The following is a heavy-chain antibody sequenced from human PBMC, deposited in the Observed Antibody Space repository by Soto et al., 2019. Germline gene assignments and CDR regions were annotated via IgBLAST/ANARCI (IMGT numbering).Heavy chain of an antibody. Sequence: GGSLRLSCAASGFTFSSYGMHWVRQAPGKGLEWVAVIWYDGSNKYYAGSVKGRFTISRDNSKNTLYLRMNSLRAEDTAVYYCARTLYDSSGYHHFQHWGQGTLVTVSS. J-gene: IGHJ1*01. V-gene: IGHV3-33*01. CDR2: IWYDGSNK. D-gene: IGHD3-22*01. CDR3: ARTLYDSSGYHHFQH. CDR1: GFTFSSYG.